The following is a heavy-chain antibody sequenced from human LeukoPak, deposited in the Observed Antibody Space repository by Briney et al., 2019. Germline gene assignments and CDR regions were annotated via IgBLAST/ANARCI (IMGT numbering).Heavy chain of an antibody. Sequence: GGSLRLSCAASGFTVSTHYMSWVRQAPRKGLEWASVIFNGGSTYYADSVKGRFIISRDNSKNTVYLQMNSLRAEDTAVYYCARDGEYSYGYGFDYWGQGTLVTVSS. CDR1: GFTVSTHY. CDR2: IFNGGST. V-gene: IGHV3-66*01. D-gene: IGHD5-18*01. J-gene: IGHJ4*02. CDR3: ARDGEYSYGYGFDY.